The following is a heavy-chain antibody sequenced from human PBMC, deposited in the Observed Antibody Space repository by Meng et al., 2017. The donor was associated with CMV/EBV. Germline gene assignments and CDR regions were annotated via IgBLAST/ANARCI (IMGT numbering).Heavy chain of an antibody. J-gene: IGHJ4*02. V-gene: IGHV3-48*03. CDR3: ASTPQYYSDGSGYLVSGGN. Sequence: GESLKISCAASGFTFSSYEMNRVRQAPGKGLEWVSYISSSGSTIYYADSVKGRFTISRDNAKYSLYLQMKNLRAQDTAVYYCASTPQYYSDGSGYLVSGGNWGQGTLVTVSS. CDR2: ISSSGSTI. CDR1: GFTFSSYE. D-gene: IGHD3-22*01.